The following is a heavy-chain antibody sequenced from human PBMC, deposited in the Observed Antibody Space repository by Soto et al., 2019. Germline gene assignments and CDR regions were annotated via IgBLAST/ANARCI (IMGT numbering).Heavy chain of an antibody. CDR3: ARGRKSLRPPTYYFDY. D-gene: IGHD4-17*01. Sequence: GASAKVSCKVSGYRLTELSMHWVRQANGQGLEWMGWMNPNSGNTGYAQKFQGRVTMTRNTSISTAYMEPSSLRSEDTAVYYCARGRKSLRPPTYYFDYWGQGTLVTVSS. CDR2: MNPNSGNT. J-gene: IGHJ4*02. V-gene: IGHV1-8*01. CDR1: GYRLTELS.